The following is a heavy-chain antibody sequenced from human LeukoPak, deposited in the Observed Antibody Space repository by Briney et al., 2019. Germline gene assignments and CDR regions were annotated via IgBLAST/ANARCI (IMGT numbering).Heavy chain of an antibody. Sequence: GGSLRLSCAASGFTFDDYAMHWVRQAPGKGLEWVSGISWNSGSIGYADSVKGRFTISRDNAKNSLYLQMNSLRAEDTALYYCAKDYFSGTIYYFDYWGQGTLVTVSS. CDR2: ISWNSGSI. CDR1: GFTFDDYA. D-gene: IGHD2-15*01. CDR3: AKDYFSGTIYYFDY. J-gene: IGHJ4*02. V-gene: IGHV3-9*01.